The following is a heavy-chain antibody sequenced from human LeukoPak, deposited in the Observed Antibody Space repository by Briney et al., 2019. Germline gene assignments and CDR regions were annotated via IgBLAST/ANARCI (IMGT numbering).Heavy chain of an antibody. CDR1: GGSISSGSYY. CDR2: IYTSGST. Sequence: PSETLSLTCTVSGGSISSGSYYWNWIRQPAGKGLEWIGRIYTSGSTNYNPSLKSRVTISVDTSKNQFSLKLSSVTAADTAVYYCAREYQQLVDYWGQGTLVTVSS. J-gene: IGHJ4*02. D-gene: IGHD6-13*01. V-gene: IGHV4-61*02. CDR3: AREYQQLVDY.